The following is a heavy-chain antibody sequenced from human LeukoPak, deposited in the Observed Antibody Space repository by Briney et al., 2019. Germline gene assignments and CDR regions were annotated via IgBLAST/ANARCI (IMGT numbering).Heavy chain of an antibody. J-gene: IGHJ4*02. CDR3: ARGPGYYGSGSYHDY. CDR1: GGTFISYA. Sequence: ASVKVSCKGSGGTFISYAISWVRQAPGQAREWRGGIIPISGKTKNAQRFQGRVTTASAESTSTAYRELSSLRSEETAVYHCARGPGYYGSGSYHDYWGQGALGTASS. CDR2: IIPISGKT. V-gene: IGHV1-69*13. D-gene: IGHD3-10*01.